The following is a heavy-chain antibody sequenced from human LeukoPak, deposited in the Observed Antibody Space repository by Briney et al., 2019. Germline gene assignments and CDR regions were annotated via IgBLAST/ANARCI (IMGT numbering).Heavy chain of an antibody. V-gene: IGHV3-7*01. D-gene: IGHD2-15*01. CDR1: GFTFSSYW. CDR3: ARGNIVVVVAADAFDI. J-gene: IGHJ3*02. Sequence: GGSLRLSCAASGFTFSSYWMSWVRQAPGKGLEWVANIKQDGSEKLYVDCVEGRLTISRDNAKNSLYLQMNSLRAEDRAVYSCARGNIVVVVAADAFDIWGQGTMVTVSS. CDR2: IKQDGSEK.